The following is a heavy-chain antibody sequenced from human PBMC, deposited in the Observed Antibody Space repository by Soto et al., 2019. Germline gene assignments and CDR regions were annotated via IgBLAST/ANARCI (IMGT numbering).Heavy chain of an antibody. V-gene: IGHV3-23*01. CDR2: INVGVGNT. CDR3: AKNYYFDS. D-gene: IGHD3-10*01. Sequence: GGSLRLSCAASGFTFSSYAMSWVRQAPGKGLEWVSGINVGVGNTHYADSVRGRFTISRDNSKNTVYLQMNSLRAEDTAIYYCAKNYYFDSWGQGALVTVSS. J-gene: IGHJ4*02. CDR1: GFTFSSYA.